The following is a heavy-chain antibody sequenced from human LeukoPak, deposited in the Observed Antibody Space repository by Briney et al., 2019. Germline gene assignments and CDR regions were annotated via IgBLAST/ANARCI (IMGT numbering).Heavy chain of an antibody. V-gene: IGHV3-48*01. CDR2: ISSSSSTI. CDR3: ARVSMVRGVIIDAFDI. Sequence: GGSLRLSCAASGFTFSSYSMNWVRQAPGKGLEWVSYISSSSSTIYYADSVKGRFTISRDNAKSSLYLQMNSLRAEDTAVYYCARVSMVRGVIIDAFDIWGQGTMVTVSS. CDR1: GFTFSSYS. J-gene: IGHJ3*02. D-gene: IGHD3-10*01.